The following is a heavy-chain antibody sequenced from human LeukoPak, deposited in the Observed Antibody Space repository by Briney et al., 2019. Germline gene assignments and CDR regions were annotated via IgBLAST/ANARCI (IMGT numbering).Heavy chain of an antibody. V-gene: IGHV3-21*01. D-gene: IGHD1-26*01. J-gene: IGHJ4*02. CDR2: ISSSSSYI. CDR1: GFTFSSYS. CDR3: ASELGGGPFDY. Sequence: GGSLRLSCAASGFTFSSYSMNWVRQAPGKGLEWVSSISSSSSYIYYADSVKGRFTISRDNAKNSLYLQMNSLRAEDTAVYYCASELGGGPFDYWGQGTLVTVSS.